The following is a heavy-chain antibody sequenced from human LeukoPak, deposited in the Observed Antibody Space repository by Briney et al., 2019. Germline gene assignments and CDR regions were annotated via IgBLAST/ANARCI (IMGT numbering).Heavy chain of an antibody. CDR1: GGSISSSSYY. Sequence: SETLSLTCTVSGGSISSSSYYWGWIRQPPGKGLEWIGSIYYSGSTYYNPSLKSRVTISVDTSKNQFSLKLSSVTAADTAVYFCAREVAGTPWIDYWGQGTLVTVSS. D-gene: IGHD6-19*01. CDR2: IYYSGST. CDR3: AREVAGTPWIDY. J-gene: IGHJ4*02. V-gene: IGHV4-39*02.